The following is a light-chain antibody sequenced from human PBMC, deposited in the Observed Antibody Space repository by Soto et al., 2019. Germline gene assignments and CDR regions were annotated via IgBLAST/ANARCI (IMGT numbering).Light chain of an antibody. V-gene: IGKV3-15*01. Sequence: EIVMTQSPSAMSVYQGERATLSCRASQSMGSNVAWYQQKPGQAPRLLIYGASTRAAGIPARFSGSGSGTEFTLTISSLQPDDFATYWCQHYGGMWTFCQGTKVDIK. CDR3: QHYGGMWT. CDR1: QSMGSN. J-gene: IGKJ1*01. CDR2: GAS.